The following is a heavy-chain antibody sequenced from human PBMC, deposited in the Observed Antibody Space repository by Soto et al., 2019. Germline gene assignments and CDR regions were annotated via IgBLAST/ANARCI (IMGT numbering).Heavy chain of an antibody. CDR1: GYAFTTYG. CDR3: ARGRYGDY. D-gene: IGHD1-1*01. Sequence: QVHLVQSGAEVKKPGASVKVSCKGSGYAFTTYGITWVRQAPGQGLEWMGWISAHNGNTNYAQKLQGRVTVARDTSTSTASMGLRSLRSDDTAVYYCARGRYGDYWGQGALVTVSS. J-gene: IGHJ4*02. V-gene: IGHV1-18*01. CDR2: ISAHNGNT.